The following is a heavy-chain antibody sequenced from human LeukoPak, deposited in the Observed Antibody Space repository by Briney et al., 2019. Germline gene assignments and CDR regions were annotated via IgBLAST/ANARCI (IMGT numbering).Heavy chain of an antibody. CDR3: ARHYGP. J-gene: IGHJ5*02. D-gene: IGHD3-10*01. CDR1: GGSFSRYY. Sequence: SETLSLTCAVYGGSFSRYYWGWLRQPPGKGLEWIGSIYDSGSTYYNPSLKSRVTISVDTSKSQFSLKLNSVTAADTAVYYCARHYGPWGQGTLVTVSS. V-gene: IGHV4-39*01. CDR2: IYDSGST.